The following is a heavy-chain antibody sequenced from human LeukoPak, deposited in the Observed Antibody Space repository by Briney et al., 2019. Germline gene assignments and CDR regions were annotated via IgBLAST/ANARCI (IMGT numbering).Heavy chain of an antibody. CDR2: INPSGGST. V-gene: IGHV1-46*01. D-gene: IGHD2-2*01. J-gene: IGHJ3*02. Sequence: APVKVSWKGSGYTLTSHYMHWVWQGPGKGVEWMGIINPSGGSTSYAQKFQGRVTMTRDTSTSTVYMELSSLRSEDTAVYYCARVQSSTSDAFDIWGQGTMVTVSS. CDR3: ARVQSSTSDAFDI. CDR1: GYTLTSHY.